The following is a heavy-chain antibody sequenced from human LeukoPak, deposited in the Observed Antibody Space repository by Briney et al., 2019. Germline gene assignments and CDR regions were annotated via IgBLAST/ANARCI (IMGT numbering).Heavy chain of an antibody. Sequence: ASVKVSCKASGYTFTGYYMHWVRQAPGQGLEWMGWINPNSGGTNYAQKFQGRVTMTRDTSISTAYMELSRLRSDDTAVYYCAREGAGYYYHGMDVWGQGTTVTVSS. V-gene: IGHV1-2*02. CDR3: AREGAGYYYHGMDV. CDR1: GYTFTGYY. J-gene: IGHJ6*02. CDR2: INPNSGGT. D-gene: IGHD1-26*01.